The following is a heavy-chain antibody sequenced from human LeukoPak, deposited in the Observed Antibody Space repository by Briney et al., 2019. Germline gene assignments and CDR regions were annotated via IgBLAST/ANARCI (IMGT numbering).Heavy chain of an antibody. CDR2: IKQDGSEK. D-gene: IGHD7-27*01. V-gene: IGHV3-7*05. Sequence: PGGSLRLSCAASGFTFSNYWMSWVRQVPGKGLEWVANIKQDGSEKYYVDSVKGRFAVSRDNAKNSLSLQMNSLRAEDTAVYYCARGANGAFDYWGQGTLVTVSS. CDR3: ARGANGAFDY. CDR1: GFTFSNYW. J-gene: IGHJ4*02.